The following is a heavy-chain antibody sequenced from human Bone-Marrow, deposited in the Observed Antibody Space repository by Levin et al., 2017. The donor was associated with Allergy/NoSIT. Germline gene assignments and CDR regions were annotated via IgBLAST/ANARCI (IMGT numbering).Heavy chain of an antibody. CDR1: GFTFSRYA. CDR2: ISGSGDST. CDR3: AKTYDSSGYYEPPYYFDY. V-gene: IGHV3-23*01. Sequence: GGSLRLSCAATGFTFSRYAMTWVRQAPGKGLEWVSAISGSGDSTYYADSVRGRFTISRDNSKNTLYLRMNSLRAEDTALYYCAKTYDSSGYYEPPYYFDYWGQGTLVTVSS. J-gene: IGHJ4*02. D-gene: IGHD3-22*01.